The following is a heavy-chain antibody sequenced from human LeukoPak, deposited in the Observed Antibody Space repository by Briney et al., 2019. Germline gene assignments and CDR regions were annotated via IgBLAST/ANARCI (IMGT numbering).Heavy chain of an antibody. J-gene: IGHJ4*02. CDR1: GGSLSGYY. D-gene: IGHD3-22*01. CDR2: INQSGNT. CDR3: ARAHGHYYDSSGYQYYFDY. Sequence: SETLSLTCGVYGGSLSGYYWSWIRQAPGKRLEWIGEINQSGNTNYNPSLKSRVTISVDTSKNQFSLRLSSVTAADTAVYYCARAHGHYYDSSGYQYYFDYWGQGTLVTVSS. V-gene: IGHV4-34*01.